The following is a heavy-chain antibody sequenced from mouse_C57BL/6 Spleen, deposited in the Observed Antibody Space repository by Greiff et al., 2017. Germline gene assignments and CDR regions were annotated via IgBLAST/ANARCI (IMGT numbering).Heavy chain of an antibody. D-gene: IGHD1-1*01. Sequence: VQLQQSGAELVKPGASVKLSCKASGYTFTSYWMHWVKQRPGQGLEWIGMIHPNSGSTNYNEKFKSKATLTVDKSSSTAYMQLSSLTSEDSAVYYCAATVVENYYAMDYWGQGTSVTVSS. CDR1: GYTFTSYW. CDR2: IHPNSGST. CDR3: AATVVENYYAMDY. J-gene: IGHJ4*01. V-gene: IGHV1-64*01.